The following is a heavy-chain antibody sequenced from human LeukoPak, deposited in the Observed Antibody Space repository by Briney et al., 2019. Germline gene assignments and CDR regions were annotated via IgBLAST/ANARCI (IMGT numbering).Heavy chain of an antibody. CDR2: IYSGGST. CDR1: GFTVSSNY. CDR3: ARVGYCSSTSCQRGFDY. D-gene: IGHD2-2*01. J-gene: IGHJ4*02. Sequence: PGGSLRLSCAASGFTVSSNYMSWVRQAPGKGLEWVSVIYSGGSTYYADSVKGRFTISRDNPKNSLYLQMNSLRAEDTAVYYCARVGYCSSTSCQRGFDYWGQGTLVTVSS. V-gene: IGHV3-66*01.